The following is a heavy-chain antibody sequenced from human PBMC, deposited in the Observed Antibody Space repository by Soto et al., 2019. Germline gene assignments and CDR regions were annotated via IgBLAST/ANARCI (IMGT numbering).Heavy chain of an antibody. D-gene: IGHD6-6*01. CDR3: ARAARPHNWFDP. Sequence: SETLSLTCTVSGGSISSSSYYWGWIRQPPGKGLEWIGSIYYSGSTYYNPSLKSRVTISVDTSKNQFSLKLSSVTAADTAVYYCARAARPHNWFDPWGQGTLVTVSS. CDR1: GGSISSSSYY. V-gene: IGHV4-39*01. J-gene: IGHJ5*02. CDR2: IYYSGST.